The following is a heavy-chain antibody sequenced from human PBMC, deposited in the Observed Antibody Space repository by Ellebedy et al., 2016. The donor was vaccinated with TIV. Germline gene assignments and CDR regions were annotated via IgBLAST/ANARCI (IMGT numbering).Heavy chain of an antibody. CDR3: ARVRMKVDRTMVYYFEY. Sequence: GESLKISCAASGFTVSSSYMSWVRQAPGKGLEWVSSFYSGDSTYYADSVKGRFTISRDNSKNSLYLQMSSLRAEDTAVYYCARVRMKVDRTMVYYFEYWGQGTLVTVSS. CDR1: GFTVSSSY. V-gene: IGHV3-53*01. CDR2: FYSGDST. D-gene: IGHD5-18*01. J-gene: IGHJ4*02.